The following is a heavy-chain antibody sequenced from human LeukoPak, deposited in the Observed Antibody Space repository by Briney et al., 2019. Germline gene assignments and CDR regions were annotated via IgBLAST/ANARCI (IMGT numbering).Heavy chain of an antibody. D-gene: IGHD2-15*01. Sequence: GGSLRLSCAASGFTFSSYAMSWVRQAPGKGLEWVSAISGSGGSTYYADSVKGRFTISRDNSKNTLHLQMNSLRAEDTAVYYCAKDRGGNWYFDLWGRGTLVTVSS. V-gene: IGHV3-23*01. CDR2: ISGSGGST. CDR1: GFTFSSYA. J-gene: IGHJ2*01. CDR3: AKDRGGNWYFDL.